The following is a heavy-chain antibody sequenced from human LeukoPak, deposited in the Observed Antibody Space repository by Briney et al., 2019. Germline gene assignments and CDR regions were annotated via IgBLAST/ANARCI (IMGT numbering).Heavy chain of an antibody. CDR2: ISSSSSYI. CDR1: GFTFSSYT. J-gene: IGHJ6*03. CDR3: AKGSKEVLFTRDHYMDV. V-gene: IGHV3-21*01. Sequence: GGSLRLSCAASGFTFSSYTMNWVRQAPGKGLEWVSSISSSSSYIYYADSVKGRFTISRDNAKNSLYLQMNSLRAEDTAVYYCAKGSKEVLFTRDHYMDVWGKGTTVTISS. D-gene: IGHD3-3*01.